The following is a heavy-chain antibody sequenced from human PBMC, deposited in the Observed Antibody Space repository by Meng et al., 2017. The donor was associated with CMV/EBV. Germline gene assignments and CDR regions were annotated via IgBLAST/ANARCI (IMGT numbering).Heavy chain of an antibody. Sequence: RLPLLESGTGPVKPSETLSLTCTVSGGSISSSSYYWVWIRQPPWKGLEGIGSIYYSGRTYYNPSLKSRVTISVDTSKNQFSLKLSSVTAADTAVYYCASIVGAQDYWGQGTLVTVSS. CDR3: ASIVGAQDY. V-gene: IGHV4-39*06. CDR1: GGSISSSSYY. CDR2: IYYSGRT. D-gene: IGHD1-26*01. J-gene: IGHJ4*02.